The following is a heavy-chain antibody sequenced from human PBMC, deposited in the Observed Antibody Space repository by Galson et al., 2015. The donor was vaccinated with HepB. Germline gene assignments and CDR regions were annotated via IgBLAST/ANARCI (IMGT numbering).Heavy chain of an antibody. Sequence: SLRLSCAASGFTFSNAWMNWVRQAPGKGLEWVGRIKSKTDGGTTDYADPVKGRFTISRDNSKNTLYLQMNSLRAEDTAVYYCTTEDGSGSGFDPWGQGTLGTVSS. V-gene: IGHV3-15*07. CDR3: TTEDGSGSGFDP. D-gene: IGHD3-10*01. CDR1: GFTFSNAW. CDR2: IKSKTDGGTT. J-gene: IGHJ5*02.